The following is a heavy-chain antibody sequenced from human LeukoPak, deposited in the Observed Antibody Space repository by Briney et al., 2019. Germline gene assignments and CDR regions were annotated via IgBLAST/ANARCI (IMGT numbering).Heavy chain of an antibody. CDR2: IYYSGST. V-gene: IGHV4-39*07. CDR1: GGSISSSSYY. CDR3: ARVMYYYGSGHSPHAFDI. Sequence: SETLSLTCTVSGGSISSSSYYWGWIRQPPGKGLEWIGSIYYSGSTYYNPSLKSRVTISVDTSKNQFSLKLSSVTAADTAVYYCARVMYYYGSGHSPHAFDIWGQGTMVTVSS. J-gene: IGHJ3*02. D-gene: IGHD3-10*01.